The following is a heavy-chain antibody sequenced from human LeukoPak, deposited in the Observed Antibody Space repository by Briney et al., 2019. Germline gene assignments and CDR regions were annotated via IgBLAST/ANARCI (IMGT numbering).Heavy chain of an antibody. D-gene: IGHD1-26*01. V-gene: IGHV4-61*01. CDR1: GGSVSSGSYY. Sequence: PSGTLSLTCTVSGGSVSSGSYYWSWIRQPPGKGLEWIGYIYHSGSTNYNPSLKSRVTISVDTSKNQFSLKLSSVTAADTAVYYCARAYSGSYFKPTKFDYWGQGTLVTVSS. CDR3: ARAYSGSYFKPTKFDY. CDR2: IYHSGST. J-gene: IGHJ4*02.